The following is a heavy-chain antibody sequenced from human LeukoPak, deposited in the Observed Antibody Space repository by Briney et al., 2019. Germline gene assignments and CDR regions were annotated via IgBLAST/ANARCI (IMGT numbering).Heavy chain of an antibody. D-gene: IGHD2-21*02. Sequence: SETLSLTCTVSGASISSSTYYWGCIRQPPGKGLEWIGSIDHRGSPYYNPSLKSRVTIFLDTSKNQFSLKLSSVTAADTAVYYCASGTATDYWGQGTLVTVSP. CDR3: ASGTATDY. J-gene: IGHJ4*02. CDR1: GASISSSTYY. V-gene: IGHV4-39*01. CDR2: IDHRGSP.